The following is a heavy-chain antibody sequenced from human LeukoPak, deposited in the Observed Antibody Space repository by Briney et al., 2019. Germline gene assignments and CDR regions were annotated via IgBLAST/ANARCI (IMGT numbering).Heavy chain of an antibody. D-gene: IGHD3-3*01. CDR2: ISTASDYI. CDR3: ARDSLDLRFLEWLPSDYYYYYYMDV. Sequence: GGSLRLSCAASGFTFSTYNMNWVRQAPGKGLEWVSSISTASDYIYYADSLKGRFTISRDNAKNSLYLQMNSLRAEDTAVYYCARDSLDLRFLEWLPSDYYYYYYMDVWGKGTTVTVSS. CDR1: GFTFSTYN. J-gene: IGHJ6*03. V-gene: IGHV3-21*01.